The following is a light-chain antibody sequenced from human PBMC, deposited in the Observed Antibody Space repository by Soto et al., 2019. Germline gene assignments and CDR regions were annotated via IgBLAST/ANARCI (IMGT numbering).Light chain of an antibody. V-gene: IGLV2-23*01. CDR1: SSDVGSYNL. Sequence: QSALTQPASVSGSPGQSITISCAGSSSDVGSYNLVSWYQHHPGKAPKFVIYEDNKRPSGVSDRFSGPNSGNTASLTISGPQAEDESDYYCSAYVRSNALVFGGGTKLTVL. CDR2: EDN. CDR3: SAYVRSNALV. J-gene: IGLJ2*01.